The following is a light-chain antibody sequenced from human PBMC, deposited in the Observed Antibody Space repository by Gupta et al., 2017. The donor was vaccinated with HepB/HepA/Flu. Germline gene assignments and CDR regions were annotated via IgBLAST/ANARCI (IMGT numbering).Light chain of an antibody. CDR1: QSVNSW. CDR2: KAS. Sequence: DIQMTQSPSTLSASVGDRVTMTCRASQSVNSWLAWYQQKAGKAPKVLIYKASNLESGVPSRFSGSESGTEFTLTISNLQPDDCATYYCQEDTSPPRTFGHGTKVEIK. J-gene: IGKJ3*01. V-gene: IGKV1-5*03. CDR3: QEDTSPPRT.